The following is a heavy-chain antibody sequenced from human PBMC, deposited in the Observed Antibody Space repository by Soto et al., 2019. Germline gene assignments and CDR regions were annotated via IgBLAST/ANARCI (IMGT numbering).Heavy chain of an antibody. CDR3: ARVMGVASGGPLAY. CDR1: GGSISTNNW. V-gene: IGHV4-4*02. CDR2: IYQSGNT. J-gene: IGHJ4*02. Sequence: QVQLQESGPGLVKPSGTLSLTCAVSGGSISTNNWWSWVRRPPGKGLEWIGEIYQSGNTNYNSSLKSRVTISIDKSRNEFSLNVRSVTAADTAVYYCARVMGVASGGPLAYWGQGALVSVS. D-gene: IGHD2-15*01.